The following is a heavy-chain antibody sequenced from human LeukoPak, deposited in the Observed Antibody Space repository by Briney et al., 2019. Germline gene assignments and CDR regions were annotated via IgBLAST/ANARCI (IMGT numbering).Heavy chain of an antibody. CDR3: AREYGEHGDY. Sequence: TLSLTCTVSGGSISSGGYYWSWIRQHPGKGLEWIGYIYYSGSTYYNPSLKSRVTISVDTSKNRFSLKLSSVTAADTAVYYCAREYGEHGDYWGQGTLVTVSS. V-gene: IGHV4-31*03. J-gene: IGHJ4*02. D-gene: IGHD4-17*01. CDR2: IYYSGST. CDR1: GGSISSGGYY.